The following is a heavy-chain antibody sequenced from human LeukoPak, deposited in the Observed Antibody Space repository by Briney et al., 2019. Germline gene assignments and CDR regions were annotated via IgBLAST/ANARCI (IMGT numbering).Heavy chain of an antibody. D-gene: IGHD1-26*01. CDR3: ARDRTGSGSYYFDY. Sequence: GGSLRLPCAASGFTFSTYTMNWVRQAPGKGLEWVSSISSSNYIYYADSVKGRFTISRDGAKNSLNLQMSSLRAEDTAVYYCARDRTGSGSYYFDYWGQGTLVTVSS. CDR1: GFTFSTYT. J-gene: IGHJ4*02. V-gene: IGHV3-21*01. CDR2: ISSSNYI.